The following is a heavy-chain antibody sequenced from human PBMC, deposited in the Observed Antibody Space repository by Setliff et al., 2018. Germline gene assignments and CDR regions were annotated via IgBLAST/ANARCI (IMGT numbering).Heavy chain of an antibody. CDR1: YFTFNRDA. V-gene: IGHV3-20*04. Sequence: GGSLRLSCAASYFTFNRDALSWVRQAPGKGLEWVSGVEWNGGGTGYADSVKGRFIISRDNAKNSLYLQMTSLRTDDTAFYYCATARRGYQYGSGSLFDDWGQGTLVTVSS. J-gene: IGHJ4*02. D-gene: IGHD3-10*01. CDR2: VEWNGGGT. CDR3: ATARRGYQYGSGSLFDD.